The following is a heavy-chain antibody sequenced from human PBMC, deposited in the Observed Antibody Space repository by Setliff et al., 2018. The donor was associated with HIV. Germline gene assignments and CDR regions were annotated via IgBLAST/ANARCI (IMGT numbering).Heavy chain of an antibody. J-gene: IGHJ6*03. CDR1: GYTFPSFY. D-gene: IGHD3-3*01. V-gene: IGHV1-46*01. Sequence: ASVKVSCKASGYTFPSFYVHWVRQAPGQGLEWMGIINPTSGNTTYAQNFQGRVTLTRDTSTSTVYMELSSLRSEDTAVYYCARGEKRFLEWLPLDYYYYYYMDVWGKGITVTVSS. CDR2: INPTSGNT. CDR3: ARGEKRFLEWLPLDYYYYYYMDV.